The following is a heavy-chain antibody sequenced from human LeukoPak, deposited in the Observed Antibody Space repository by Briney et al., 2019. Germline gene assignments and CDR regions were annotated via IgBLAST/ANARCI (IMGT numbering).Heavy chain of an antibody. D-gene: IGHD3-22*01. CDR2: INSDGSST. CDR3: ARDGTVEYYYDSSGYSPGGGPDY. V-gene: IGHV3-74*01. CDR1: GFTFSSYW. Sequence: GSLRLSCAASGFTFSSYWMHWVRQAPGKGLVWVSRINSDGSSTSYADSVKGRFTISRDNAKNTLYLQMNSLRAEDKAVYYCARDGTVEYYYDSSGYSPGGGPDYWGQGTLVTVSS. J-gene: IGHJ4*02.